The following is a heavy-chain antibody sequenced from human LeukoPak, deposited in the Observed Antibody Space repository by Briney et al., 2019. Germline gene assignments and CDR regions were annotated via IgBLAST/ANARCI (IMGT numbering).Heavy chain of an antibody. CDR1: GASFSSHH. CDR3: ATIKRGNIFGYFDF. J-gene: IGHJ4*02. Sequence: SETLSLTCTVSGASFSSHHWGWIRQPPGKELELIGYVFDTRTTKDNPSLNSRVTLSADTSKNQFSLSLSAVTAADTAVYYCATIKRGNIFGYFDFWGQGILVTVSS. V-gene: IGHV4-59*11. CDR2: VFDTRTT. D-gene: IGHD5-18*01.